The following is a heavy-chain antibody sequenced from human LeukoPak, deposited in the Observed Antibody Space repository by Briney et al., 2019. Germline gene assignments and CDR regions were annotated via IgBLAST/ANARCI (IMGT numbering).Heavy chain of an antibody. CDR3: ARLGMATMTVDY. V-gene: IGHV1-2*06. CDR2: INPNSGGT. J-gene: IGHJ4*02. D-gene: IGHD5-24*01. CDR1: GYTFTGYY. Sequence: ASVKVSCKASGYTFTGYYMHWVRQAPGQGLEWMGRINPNSGGTNYAQKFQGRVTMTRDTSISTAYMELSRLRSDDTAVYYCARLGMATMTVDYWGQGTLVTVSS.